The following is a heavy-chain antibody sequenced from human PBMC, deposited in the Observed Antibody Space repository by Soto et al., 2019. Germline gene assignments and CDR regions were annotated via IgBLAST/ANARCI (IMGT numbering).Heavy chain of an antibody. D-gene: IGHD3-10*01. J-gene: IGHJ3*02. V-gene: IGHV4-31*03. CDR1: GGPSRTVGYY. CDR2: IYYNGHT. Sequence: QVQLQESGPGLVNPSQTLSLNCSVSGGPSRTVGYYWSWIRQHPGEGLEWVGYIYYNGHTYYNPSLKRRVSISSYPSTNQCSLKLTSVTVADAAVYYCARGFGTGRLARGFDMWGQGTLVTVTS. CDR3: ARGFGTGRLARGFDM.